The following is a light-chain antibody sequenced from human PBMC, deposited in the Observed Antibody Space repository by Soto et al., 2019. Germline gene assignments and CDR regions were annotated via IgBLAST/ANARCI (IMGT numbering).Light chain of an antibody. J-gene: IGKJ1*01. CDR3: QKYNSAPWT. CDR1: QVIDNY. CDR2: AGS. V-gene: IGKV1-27*01. Sequence: DLQMTQSPSSLSASVGDRVTITCRASQVIDNYLAWYQQQPGKVPRLLIYAGSILETGVPSRFTGSGSGTDFTLTITSLEPEDVATYYCQKYNSAPWTFGQGTKMEIK.